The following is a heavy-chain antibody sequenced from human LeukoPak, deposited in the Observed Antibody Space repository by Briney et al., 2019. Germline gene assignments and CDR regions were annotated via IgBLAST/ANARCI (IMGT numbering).Heavy chain of an antibody. V-gene: IGHV4-4*02. Sequence: SETLSLTCAVSGDSISAYNWWWSWVRQPPGKGLEWIGEIYHSGGTNYNPSLKSRVTTSVDKSKNQLSLDLNSVTAADTAVYYCAREYCTSTTCSDAFEIWGQGTMVTVS. J-gene: IGHJ3*02. CDR2: IYHSGGT. D-gene: IGHD2-2*01. CDR1: GDSISAYNW. CDR3: AREYCTSTTCSDAFEI.